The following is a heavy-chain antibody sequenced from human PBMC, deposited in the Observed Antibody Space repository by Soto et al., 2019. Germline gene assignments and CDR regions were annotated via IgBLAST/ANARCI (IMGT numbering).Heavy chain of an antibody. Sequence: GGSLRLSCAASGFTFSSYAMSWVRQAPGKGLEWVSAISGSGGSTYYADSVKGRFTISRDNSKNTLYLQMNSLRAEDTAVYCCAKGTSYYDFWSGSQGDTWFDPWGQGTLVTVSS. CDR1: GFTFSSYA. CDR3: AKGTSYYDFWSGSQGDTWFDP. V-gene: IGHV3-23*01. J-gene: IGHJ5*02. CDR2: ISGSGGST. D-gene: IGHD3-3*01.